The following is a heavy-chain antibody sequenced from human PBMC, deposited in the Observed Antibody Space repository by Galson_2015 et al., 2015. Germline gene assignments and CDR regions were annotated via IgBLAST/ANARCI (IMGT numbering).Heavy chain of an antibody. CDR1: GFTFSSYA. J-gene: IGHJ4*02. CDR2: ITISGTNS. CDR3: SKDTDGSGYFTSHY. D-gene: IGHD3-22*01. Sequence: SLRLSCAASGFTFSSYAMSWVRQAPGKGLEWVSAITISGTNSKYTDSVKGRFTISRDNSKNTVHLQMNSLRVEDTALYYCSKDTDGSGYFTSHYWGQGTLVTVSS. V-gene: IGHV3-23*01.